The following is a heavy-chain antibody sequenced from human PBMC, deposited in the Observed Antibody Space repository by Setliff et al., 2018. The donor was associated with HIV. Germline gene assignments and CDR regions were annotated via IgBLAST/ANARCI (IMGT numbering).Heavy chain of an antibody. CDR2: IYTNGST. D-gene: IGHD6-19*01. J-gene: IGHJ4*02. V-gene: IGHV4-4*08. CDR1: GGSISSYY. Sequence: ETLSLTCTVSGGSISSYYWSWIRQPPGKGLEWIGYIYTNGSTNYNPSLKSRVTISVDTSKNQFSLKLNSVTAADTAVYYCASGREAVAGALHFDYWGQGPLVTVS. CDR3: ASGREAVAGALHFDY.